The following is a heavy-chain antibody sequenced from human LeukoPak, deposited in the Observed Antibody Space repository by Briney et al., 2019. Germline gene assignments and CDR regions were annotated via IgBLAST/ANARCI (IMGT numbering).Heavy chain of an antibody. CDR3: ARGSYDILTAYTN. CDR2: ISTTSSYI. V-gene: IGHV3-21*01. Sequence: PGGSLRLSCAASGFTFSSYSMNWVRRAPGKGLEWVSSISTTSSYIYYADSVKGRSTISRDNAKNSLYLQMNSLRAEDTAVYYCARGSYDILTAYTNWGQGTLVTVSS. D-gene: IGHD3-9*01. J-gene: IGHJ4*02. CDR1: GFTFSSYS.